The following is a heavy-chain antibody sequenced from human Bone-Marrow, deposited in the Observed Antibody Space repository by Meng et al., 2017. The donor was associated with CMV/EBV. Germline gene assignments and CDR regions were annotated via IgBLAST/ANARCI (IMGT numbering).Heavy chain of an antibody. J-gene: IGHJ4*02. Sequence: GFTFSSDGRHWVRQAPGKGLEWVAFIRYDGSNKYYADSVKGRFTISRDNSKNTLYLQMNSLRAEDTAVYYCAKDRGDYDSSGPTLDYWGQGTLVTVSS. CDR1: GFTFSSDG. V-gene: IGHV3-30*02. CDR3: AKDRGDYDSSGPTLDY. D-gene: IGHD3-22*01. CDR2: IRYDGSNK.